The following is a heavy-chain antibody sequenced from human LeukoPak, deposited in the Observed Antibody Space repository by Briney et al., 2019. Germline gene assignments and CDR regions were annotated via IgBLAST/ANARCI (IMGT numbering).Heavy chain of an antibody. V-gene: IGHV4-39*07. Sequence: PSETLSLTCTVSGGSISSNVHYWGWIRQPPGKGLEWIGSIYYSGNTYYNPSLKSRVTISVDTSKNQFSLKLSSVTAADTAVYYCARSAVYSWGLAGYWGQGTLVTVSS. J-gene: IGHJ4*02. CDR2: IYYSGNT. D-gene: IGHD5-18*01. CDR1: GGSISSNVHY. CDR3: ARSAVYSWGLAGY.